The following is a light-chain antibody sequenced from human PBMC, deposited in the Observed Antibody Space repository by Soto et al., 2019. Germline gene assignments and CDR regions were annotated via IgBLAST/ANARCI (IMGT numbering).Light chain of an antibody. CDR1: QSVSSSY. CDR2: GAS. V-gene: IGKV3-20*01. Sequence: EIVLTQSPGTLSLSPGERATLSCRASQSVSSSYLAWYQQKPGQAPRLLIYGASSRATGIPDRFSGSGSGTDFTLTISSLEPEDFAMYYCQQYGSTELTFGQGTKLEIK. J-gene: IGKJ2*01. CDR3: QQYGSTELT.